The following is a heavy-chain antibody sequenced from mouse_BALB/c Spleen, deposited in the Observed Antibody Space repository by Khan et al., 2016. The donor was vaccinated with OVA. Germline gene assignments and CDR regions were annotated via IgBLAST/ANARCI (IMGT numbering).Heavy chain of an antibody. Sequence: EVQLQQSGPELVKPGASVKISCKASGYSFTGYFMNWVMQSPGKSLEWIGRINPHIGETFYNQKFKDKAPLTVDESSSTAHMELRSLASEDSAVYYCARIYRRDFDYWGQGTTLRVSS. CDR3: ARIYRRDFDY. D-gene: IGHD2-1*01. CDR1: GYSFTGYF. CDR2: INPHIGET. V-gene: IGHV1-20*02. J-gene: IGHJ2*01.